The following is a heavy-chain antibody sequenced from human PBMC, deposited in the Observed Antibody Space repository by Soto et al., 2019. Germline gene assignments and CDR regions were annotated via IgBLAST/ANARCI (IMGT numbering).Heavy chain of an antibody. V-gene: IGHV4-59*01. Sequence: SETLSLTCTVSGASISTYYWSWIRQPPGKGLEWIGYISYSGSTNYNPSLKSRVTISFDASKNEISLQVRSATAADAAVYYCARDLKEYCSDGKCNWFDPWGQGTLVTVS. CDR1: GASISTYY. D-gene: IGHD2-15*01. J-gene: IGHJ5*02. CDR2: ISYSGST. CDR3: ARDLKEYCSDGKCNWFDP.